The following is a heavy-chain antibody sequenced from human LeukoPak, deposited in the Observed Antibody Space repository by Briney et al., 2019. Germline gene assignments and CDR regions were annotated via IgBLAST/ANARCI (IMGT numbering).Heavy chain of an antibody. CDR3: ARDLGQGDSSGYFYYYYYYMDV. J-gene: IGHJ6*03. Sequence: GASVKVSCKASGYTFTSYYIHLVRQAPGQGFEWMAIINPSDGSTTNSQKFQGRVTMTRDTSISTAYMELSRLRSDDTAVYYCARDLGQGDSSGYFYYYYYYMDVWGKGTTVTISS. V-gene: IGHV1-2*02. CDR2: INPSDGST. D-gene: IGHD3-22*01. CDR1: GYTFTSYY.